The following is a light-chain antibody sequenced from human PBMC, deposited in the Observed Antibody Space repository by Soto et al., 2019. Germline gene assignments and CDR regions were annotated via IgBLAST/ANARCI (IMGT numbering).Light chain of an antibody. Sequence: QSALTQPPSASGSPGQSVTISCTGTSSDFGGYNYVSWYQQHPGKAPKLVIYEVTKRPSGVPDRFSGSKSGNTASLTVSGLQAEDEADYYCSSYVGSMVFGGGTKLNVL. V-gene: IGLV2-8*01. J-gene: IGLJ2*01. CDR1: SSDFGGYNY. CDR2: EVT. CDR3: SSYVGSMV.